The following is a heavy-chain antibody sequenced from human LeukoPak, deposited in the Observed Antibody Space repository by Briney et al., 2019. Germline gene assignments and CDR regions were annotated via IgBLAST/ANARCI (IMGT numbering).Heavy chain of an antibody. J-gene: IGHJ4*02. CDR2: INHSGTT. D-gene: IGHD3-22*01. CDR1: GDSFSGYY. V-gene: IGHV4-34*01. CDR3: ARGKYDSGGYYLDY. Sequence: PSETLSLTCAVYGDSFSGYYWSWIRQPPGKGLKWIGEINHSGTTNYNPSLKSRVTISLDTSKSQFSLMLSSVTAADTAVYYCARGKYDSGGYYLDYGGQGTLVTVSS.